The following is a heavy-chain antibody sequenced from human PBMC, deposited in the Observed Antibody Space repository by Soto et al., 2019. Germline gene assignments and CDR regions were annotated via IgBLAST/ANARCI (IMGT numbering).Heavy chain of an antibody. Sequence: PSETLSLTCTVSGGSVSSANFYWSWIRQPPGKGLEWIGFVYSTGTTNYNPSFKSRLTLSIDTSKNHFSLKLTSLTPADTALYYCARAWGVKWELPAAFDSWGQGSLVTVSS. CDR3: ARAWGVKWELPAAFDS. CDR2: VYSTGTT. D-gene: IGHD1-26*01. CDR1: GGSVSSANFY. J-gene: IGHJ4*02. V-gene: IGHV4-61*03.